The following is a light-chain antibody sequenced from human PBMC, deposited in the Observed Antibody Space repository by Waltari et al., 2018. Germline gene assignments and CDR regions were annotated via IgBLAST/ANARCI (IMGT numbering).Light chain of an antibody. CDR3: QQYDNYWT. CDR1: QSISNW. V-gene: IGKV1-5*03. Sequence: VGDRVTITCRASQSISNWLAWYQQKPGKAPKLLIYKASNLESGVPSRFSGSGSGTEFTLTISSLQPDDFATYYCQQYDNYWTFGQGTKVEI. J-gene: IGKJ1*01. CDR2: KAS.